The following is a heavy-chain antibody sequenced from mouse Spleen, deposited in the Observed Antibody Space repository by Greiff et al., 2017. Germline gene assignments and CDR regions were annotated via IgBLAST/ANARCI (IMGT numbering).Heavy chain of an antibody. Sequence: EVQLQQSGAELVKPGASVKLSCTASGFNIKDTYMHWVKQRPEQGLEWIGRIDPANGNTKYDPKFQGKATITADTSSNTAYLQLSSLTSEDTAVYYCARGDYYGSSYDWYFDVWGAGTTVTVSS. CDR1: GFNIKDTY. V-gene: IGHV14-3*02. CDR2: IDPANGNT. CDR3: ARGDYYGSSYDWYFDV. D-gene: IGHD1-1*01. J-gene: IGHJ1*01.